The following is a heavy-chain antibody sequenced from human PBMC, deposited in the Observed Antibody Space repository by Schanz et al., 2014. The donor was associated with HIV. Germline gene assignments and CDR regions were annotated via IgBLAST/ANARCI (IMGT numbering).Heavy chain of an antibody. J-gene: IGHJ6*02. CDR3: ASGVRGHYYYYAMDV. Sequence: EVQLVESGGGFVQPGGSLRLSCAASGFTFSSYWMHWVRQAPGKGLVWVSRINSDGSSTSYADSVKGRFTISRDNAKNTLYLQMNSLRAEDTAVYYCASGVRGHYYYYAMDVWGQGTTVTVSS. D-gene: IGHD3-16*01. CDR1: GFTFSSYW. CDR2: INSDGSST. V-gene: IGHV3-74*01.